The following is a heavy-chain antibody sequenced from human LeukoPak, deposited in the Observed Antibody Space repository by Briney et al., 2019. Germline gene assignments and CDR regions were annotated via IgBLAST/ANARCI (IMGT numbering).Heavy chain of an antibody. CDR2: ISYDGSNK. CDR3: AKDRGFRRTTVSYYYYYGMDV. Sequence: GGSLRLSCAASGFIFSSYGMHWVRQAPGKGLEWVAVISYDGSNKYYADSVKGRFTISRDNSKNTLYLQMNSLRAEDTAVYYCAKDRGFRRTTVSYYYYYGMDVWGQGTTVTVSS. V-gene: IGHV3-30*18. D-gene: IGHD4-17*01. J-gene: IGHJ6*02. CDR1: GFIFSSYG.